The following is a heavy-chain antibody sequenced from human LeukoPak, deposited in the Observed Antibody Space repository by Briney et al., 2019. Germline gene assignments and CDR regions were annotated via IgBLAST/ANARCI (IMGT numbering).Heavy chain of an antibody. D-gene: IGHD3-10*01. V-gene: IGHV4-31*03. Sequence: TSRTLSLPCTVSGGSISRGGYYCSRIRQHPGKGLEWIGYIYYSESTYYNPSLKSRVTISVDTSKNQFSLKLSSVTAADTAVYYCARGGEWPTPPDAFDIWGQGTMVTVSS. CDR3: ARGGEWPTPPDAFDI. CDR2: IYYSEST. CDR1: GGSISRGGYY. J-gene: IGHJ3*02.